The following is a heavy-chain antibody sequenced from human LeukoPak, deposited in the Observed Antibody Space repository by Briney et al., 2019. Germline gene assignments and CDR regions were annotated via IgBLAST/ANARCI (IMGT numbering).Heavy chain of an antibody. CDR2: IIPIFGTA. V-gene: IGHV1-69*13. Sequence: ASVKVSCKASGGTFSSYAISWVRQAPGQGLEWMGGIIPIFGTANYAQKFQGRVTITADESTSTAYMELRSLRSDDTAVYYCARGGTIFGVVIIKGYFDYWGQGTLVTVSS. D-gene: IGHD3-3*01. CDR1: GGTFSSYA. CDR3: ARGGTIFGVVIIKGYFDY. J-gene: IGHJ4*02.